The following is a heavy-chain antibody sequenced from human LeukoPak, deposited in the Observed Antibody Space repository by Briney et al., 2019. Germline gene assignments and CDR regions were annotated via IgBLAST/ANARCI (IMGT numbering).Heavy chain of an antibody. Sequence: SETLSLTCAVYGGSFSGYYWSWIRQPPGKGLEWIGEINHSGSTNYNPSLKSRVTISVDTSKNQFSLKLSSVTAADTAVYYCARGKLGYCSNTSCHDAFDIGGQGTMVTVSS. V-gene: IGHV4-34*01. D-gene: IGHD2-2*01. CDR3: ARGKLGYCSNTSCHDAFDI. J-gene: IGHJ3*02. CDR2: INHSGST. CDR1: GGSFSGYY.